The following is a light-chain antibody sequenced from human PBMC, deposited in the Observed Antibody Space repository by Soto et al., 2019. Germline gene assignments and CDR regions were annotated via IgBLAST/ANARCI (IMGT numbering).Light chain of an antibody. Sequence: DIQMTQSPSTLSASVGDRVTITCRASQSISSWLAWYQQKPGKAPKLLIYKASSLASGVPSRFSGSGSGTEFTLTISSLQPDDFATYYCQKYNSYPWTFGQGTKVEIK. CDR1: QSISSW. CDR3: QKYNSYPWT. CDR2: KAS. J-gene: IGKJ1*01. V-gene: IGKV1-5*03.